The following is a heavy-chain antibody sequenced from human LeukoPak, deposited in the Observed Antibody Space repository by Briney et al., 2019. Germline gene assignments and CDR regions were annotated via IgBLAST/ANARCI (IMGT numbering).Heavy chain of an antibody. V-gene: IGHV4-34*01. J-gene: IGHJ5*02. CDR2: INHSGST. D-gene: IGHD2-2*01. CDR1: GGSFSGYY. Sequence: PSETLSLTCAVYGGSFSGYYRSWIRQPPGKGLEWIGEINHSGSTNYNPSLKSRVTISVDTSKNQFSLKLSSVTAADTAVYYCGRGLPVGCSSTSCSPNWFDPWGQGTLVTVSS. CDR3: GRGLPVGCSSTSCSPNWFDP.